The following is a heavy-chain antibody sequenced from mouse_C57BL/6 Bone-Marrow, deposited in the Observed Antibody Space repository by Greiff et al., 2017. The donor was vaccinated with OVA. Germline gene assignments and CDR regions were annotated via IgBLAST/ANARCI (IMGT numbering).Heavy chain of an antibody. CDR1: GFTFSSYA. J-gene: IGHJ4*01. D-gene: IGHD2-12*01. CDR3: ASPYYIAMDY. Sequence: VQLKESGGGLVKPGGSLKLSCAASGFTFSSYAMSWVRQTPEKRLEWVATISDGGSYTYYPDNVKGRFTISRDNAKNNLYLQMSHLKSEDTAMYYCASPYYIAMDYWGQGTSVTVSS. CDR2: ISDGGSYT. V-gene: IGHV5-4*01.